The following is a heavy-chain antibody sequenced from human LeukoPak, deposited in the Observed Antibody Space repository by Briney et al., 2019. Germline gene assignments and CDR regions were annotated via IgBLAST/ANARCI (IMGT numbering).Heavy chain of an antibody. D-gene: IGHD1-26*01. V-gene: IGHV4-39*07. Sequence: PSETLSLTCTVSGGSIISSSYYWGWIRQPPGKGLEWIGTIYYSGSTYYNPSLESRVTISVDTSKSHFSLKLSSVTAADTAVYYCARAVGHYYGMDVWGQGTTVTVSS. CDR2: IYYSGST. CDR1: GGSIISSSYY. CDR3: ARAVGHYYGMDV. J-gene: IGHJ6*02.